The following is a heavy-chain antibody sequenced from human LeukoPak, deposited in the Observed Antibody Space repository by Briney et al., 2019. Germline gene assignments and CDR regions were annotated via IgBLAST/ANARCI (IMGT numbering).Heavy chain of an antibody. CDR2: TNPNSGNT. CDR3: ARGGRRIAARQRGNWFDP. CDR1: GYTFTSYD. J-gene: IGHJ5*02. D-gene: IGHD6-6*01. V-gene: IGHV1-8*01. Sequence: ASVKVSCKASGYTFTSYDINWVRQATGQGLEWMGWTNPNSGNTGYAQKFQGRVTMTRNTSISTAYMELSSLRSEDTAVYYCARGGRRIAARQRGNWFDPWGQGTLVTVSS.